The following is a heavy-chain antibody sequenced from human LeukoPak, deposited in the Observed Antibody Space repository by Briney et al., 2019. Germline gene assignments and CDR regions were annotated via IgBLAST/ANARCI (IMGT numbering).Heavy chain of an antibody. J-gene: IGHJ3*02. D-gene: IGHD2-2*02. CDR1: GYTFTGYY. CDR2: INPNSGGT. CDR3: AGEYCSSTSCYKALDI. V-gene: IGHV1-2*02. Sequence: ASVKVSCKASGYTFTGYYMHWVRQAPGQGLEWMGWINPNSGGTNYAQKFQGRVTMTRDTSISTAYMELSRLRSDDTAVYYCAGEYCSSTSCYKALDIWGQGTMVTVSS.